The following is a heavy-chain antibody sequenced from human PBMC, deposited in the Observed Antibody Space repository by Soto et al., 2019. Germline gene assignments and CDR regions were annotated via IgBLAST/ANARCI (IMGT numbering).Heavy chain of an antibody. CDR3: ARAKYSSSWYDLVWFDP. J-gene: IGHJ5*02. CDR2: IYYSGST. Sequence: PSETLSLTCTVSGGSISSGGYYWSWIRQHPGKGLEWIGYIYYSGSTYYNPSLKSRVTISVDTSKNQFSLELSSVTAADTAVYYCARAKYSSSWYDLVWFDPWGQGTLVTVSS. CDR1: GGSISSGGYY. V-gene: IGHV4-31*03. D-gene: IGHD6-13*01.